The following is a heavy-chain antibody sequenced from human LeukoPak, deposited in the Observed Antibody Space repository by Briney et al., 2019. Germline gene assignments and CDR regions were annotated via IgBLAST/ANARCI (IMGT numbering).Heavy chain of an antibody. CDR3: ATEGKSSGSEPFDY. CDR1: GGTFSSYA. J-gene: IGHJ4*02. CDR2: IIPIFGTA. V-gene: IGHV1-69*05. D-gene: IGHD3-10*01. Sequence: SVKVSCKASGGTFSSYAISWVRQAPGQGLEWMGGIIPIFGTANYAQKFQGRVTITTDESTSTDYMELSSLRSEDTAVYYCATEGKSSGSEPFDYWGQGTLVTVSS.